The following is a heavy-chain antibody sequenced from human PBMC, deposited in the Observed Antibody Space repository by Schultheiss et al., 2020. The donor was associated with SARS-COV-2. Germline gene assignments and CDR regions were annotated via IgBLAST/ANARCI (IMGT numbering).Heavy chain of an antibody. V-gene: IGHV3-30*03. D-gene: IGHD5-18*01. CDR3: ARDRGAMVSKFDY. J-gene: IGHJ4*02. CDR2: ISYDGSNK. Sequence: GGSLRLSCAASGFTFSSYGMHWVRQAPGKGLEWVAVISYDGSNKYYADSVKGRFTISRDNSKNTLYLQLNSLRAEDTAVYYCARDRGAMVSKFDYWGQGTLVTVSS. CDR1: GFTFSSYG.